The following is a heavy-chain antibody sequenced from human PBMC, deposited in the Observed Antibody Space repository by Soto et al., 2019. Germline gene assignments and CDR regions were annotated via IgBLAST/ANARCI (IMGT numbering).Heavy chain of an antibody. V-gene: IGHV3-33*01. CDR2: IWYDGSNK. CDR3: ARGSNWNDDDDYYGMDV. CDR1: GFTFSSYG. J-gene: IGHJ6*02. D-gene: IGHD1-1*01. Sequence: QVQLVESGGGVVQPGRSLRLSCAASGFTFSSYGMHWVRQAPGKGLEWVAVIWYDGSNKYYADAVKGRFTISRDNSKNTLYLQMNSPRAEDTAVYYCARGSNWNDDDDYYGMDVWGQGTTVTVSS.